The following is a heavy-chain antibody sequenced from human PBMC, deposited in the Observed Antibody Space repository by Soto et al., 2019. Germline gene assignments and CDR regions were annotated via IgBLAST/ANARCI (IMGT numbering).Heavy chain of an antibody. J-gene: IGHJ6*03. CDR2: IWYDGSNK. CDR3: ARDGTTVTTFYYMDV. CDR1: GFTFSSYG. Sequence: QVQLVESGGGVVQPGRSLRLSCAASGFTFSSYGMHWVRQAPGKGLEWVAVIWYDGSNKYYADSVKGRFTISRDNSKNTLYLQMNSLRAEDTAVYYCARDGTTVTTFYYMDVWGKGTTVTVSS. V-gene: IGHV3-33*01. D-gene: IGHD4-17*01.